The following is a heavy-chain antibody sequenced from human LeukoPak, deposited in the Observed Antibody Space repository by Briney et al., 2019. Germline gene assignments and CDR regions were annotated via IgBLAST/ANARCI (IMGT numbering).Heavy chain of an antibody. CDR2: IYYSGST. J-gene: IGHJ3*02. Sequence: PSQTLSLTCTVSGGSISSGDYYWSWIRQPPGKGLEWIGYIYYSGSTYYNPSLKSRVTISVDTSKNQFSLKLSSVTAADTAVYYCARAPGYCSSTSCYFFGAFDIWGQGTMVTVSS. CDR3: ARAPGYCSSTSCYFFGAFDI. CDR1: GGSISSGDYY. V-gene: IGHV4-30-4*08. D-gene: IGHD2-2*01.